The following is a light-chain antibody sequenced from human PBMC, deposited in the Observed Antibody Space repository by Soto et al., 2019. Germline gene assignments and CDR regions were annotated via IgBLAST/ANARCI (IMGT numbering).Light chain of an antibody. Sequence: EILFAQSPATLSVSPGERATLFCRASQSISSHLAWYQQKPGQAPRLLIHGASTRDTGISDRFSGSGSGTDCTLTISRLEPEDFEVYYCQHYGASPWTFGQGTKVDIK. J-gene: IGKJ1*01. V-gene: IGKV3-20*01. CDR1: QSISSH. CDR2: GAS. CDR3: QHYGASPWT.